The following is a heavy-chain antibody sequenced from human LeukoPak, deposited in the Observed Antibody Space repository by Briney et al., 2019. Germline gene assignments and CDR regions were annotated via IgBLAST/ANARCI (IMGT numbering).Heavy chain of an antibody. Sequence: SETLSLTCAVYGGSFSGYYWSWIRQPPGKGLEWIGEINHSGSTNYNPSLKSRVTISVDTSKNQFSLKLSSVTAADTAVYYCARPFIVGDAFDIWGQGTMVTVSS. CDR1: GGSFSGYY. CDR3: ARPFIVGDAFDI. J-gene: IGHJ3*02. CDR2: INHSGST. D-gene: IGHD2-15*01. V-gene: IGHV4-34*01.